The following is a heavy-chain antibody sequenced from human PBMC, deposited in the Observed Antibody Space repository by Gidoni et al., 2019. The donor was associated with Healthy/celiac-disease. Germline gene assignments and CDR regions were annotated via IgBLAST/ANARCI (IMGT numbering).Heavy chain of an antibody. V-gene: IGHV3-74*01. CDR2: INRDGSST. CDR1: GFTFRSYW. Sequence: EVQLVESGGGLVQPGGSLRLSCAASGFTFRSYWMHWVRQAPGKGLVWVSRINRDGSSTSYADSVKGLFTISRDNAKNTLYLQMNSLRAEDTAVYYCARGCSSTSCYAVDDAFDIWGQGTMVTVSS. J-gene: IGHJ3*02. CDR3: ARGCSSTSCYAVDDAFDI. D-gene: IGHD2-2*01.